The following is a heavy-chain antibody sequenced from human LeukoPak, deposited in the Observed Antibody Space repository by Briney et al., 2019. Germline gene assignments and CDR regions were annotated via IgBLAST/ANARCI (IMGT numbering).Heavy chain of an antibody. J-gene: IGHJ4*02. Sequence: PSETLSLTCAVSGYSLGSGFYCGWVRQPPGKGLEWIGNMYHTGTIYYNPSLRSRLTISGDTSKSHFSLTVDSVTAADTAVYYCARDRSGYSEYYFDYWGQGSLVTVSS. CDR2: MYHTGTI. CDR3: ARDRSGYSEYYFDY. CDR1: GYSLGSGFY. D-gene: IGHD5-12*01. V-gene: IGHV4-38-2*02.